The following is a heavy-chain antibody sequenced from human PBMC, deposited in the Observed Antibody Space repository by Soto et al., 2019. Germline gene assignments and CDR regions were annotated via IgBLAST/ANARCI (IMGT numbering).Heavy chain of an antibody. Sequence: PSETLSLTCTVSGSSISSYYWCWIRQPPGKGLEWIGYIYYSGSTNYNPSLKSRVTISVDTSKNQFSLKLSSVTAADTAVYYCARSLWFPDYYYCYGMDVWVQGTTGTVSS. D-gene: IGHD3-10*01. J-gene: IGHJ6*02. CDR2: IYYSGST. V-gene: IGHV4-59*01. CDR3: ARSLWFPDYYYCYGMDV. CDR1: GSSISSYY.